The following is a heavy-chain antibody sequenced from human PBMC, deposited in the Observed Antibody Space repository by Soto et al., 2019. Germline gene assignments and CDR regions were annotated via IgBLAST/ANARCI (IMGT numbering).Heavy chain of an antibody. CDR2: VNPSGGST. Sequence: ASVKVSCKASGYIFTAYSMHWVRQAPGQGLEWMGVVNPSGGSTNYARKFQGRITMTRDTSTSTVYMDLSSLTSEDTAVYYCAREENCSDGICYSEYFQRWGQGTLVTVSS. CDR1: GYIFTAYS. CDR3: AREENCSDGICYSEYFQR. D-gene: IGHD2-15*01. V-gene: IGHV1-46*01. J-gene: IGHJ1*01.